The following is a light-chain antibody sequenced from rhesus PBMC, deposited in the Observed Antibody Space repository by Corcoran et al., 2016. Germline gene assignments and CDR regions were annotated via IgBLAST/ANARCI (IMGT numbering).Light chain of an antibody. V-gene: IGKV1-25*01. J-gene: IGKJ2*01. CDR3: QQHNSYTYS. CDR1: QGISSY. CDR2: AAS. Sequence: IQMTQSPSSLSASLGDRVTITFRARQGISSYLAWYQQKPGKAPKLHIYAASPLQIGVPSRFSGSGSGTDVTLPISSLKPEDFATYYIQQHNSYTYSFGQGTKVEIK.